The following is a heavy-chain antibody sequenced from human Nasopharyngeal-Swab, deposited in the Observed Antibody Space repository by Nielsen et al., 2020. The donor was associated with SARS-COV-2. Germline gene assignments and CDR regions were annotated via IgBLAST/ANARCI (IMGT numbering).Heavy chain of an antibody. V-gene: IGHV3-23*01. CDR3: AKDFSTGASGCLFD. Sequence: GGSLRLSCAASGFTFSGYAMNWVRQAPGKGLEWVSGISGTVDDTYYADSVKGRFTISRDRSKNTLYLQMNSLRAEDTAVYYCAKDFSTGASGCLFDWGQGTLVTVSS. J-gene: IGHJ4*02. D-gene: IGHD6-19*01. CDR1: GFTFSGYA. CDR2: ISGTVDDT.